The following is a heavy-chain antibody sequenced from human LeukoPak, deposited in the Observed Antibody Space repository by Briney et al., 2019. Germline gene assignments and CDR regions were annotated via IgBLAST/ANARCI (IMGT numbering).Heavy chain of an antibody. D-gene: IGHD2-21*02. CDR3: ARQGPPAYCGGDCYSDYYGMDV. V-gene: IGHV5-51*01. J-gene: IGHJ6*02. CDR2: IYPGYSDT. Sequence: PGASLEISCQCSGYIFTSYWIGWVRQLPGKGLEWMGIIYPGYSDTRYSPSCQGQVTISADKSISTAYLQWSSLKASDTAMYYCARQGPPAYCGGDCYSDYYGMDVWGQGTTVTVSS. CDR1: GYIFTSYW.